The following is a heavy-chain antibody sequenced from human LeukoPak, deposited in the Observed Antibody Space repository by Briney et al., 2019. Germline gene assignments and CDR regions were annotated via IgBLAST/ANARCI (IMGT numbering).Heavy chain of an antibody. V-gene: IGHV3-48*03. CDR1: GFTFSSYE. D-gene: IGHD3-10*01. CDR3: ARYYYGPRTSFDP. CDR2: ISSSGSTI. Sequence: GGSLRLSCAASGFTFSSYEMNWVRQAPGKGLEWVSYISSSGSTIYYADSVKGRFTISRDNAQNSLYLEMSSLRAEDTAVYYCARYYYGPRTSFDPWGQGTLVTVSS. J-gene: IGHJ5*02.